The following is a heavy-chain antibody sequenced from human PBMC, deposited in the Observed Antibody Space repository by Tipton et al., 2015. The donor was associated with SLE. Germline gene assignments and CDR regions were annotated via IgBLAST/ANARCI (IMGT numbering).Heavy chain of an antibody. CDR1: GGSISSHY. D-gene: IGHD3-3*01. J-gene: IGHJ3*02. V-gene: IGHV4-59*08. CDR3: AKGARLDVLRFLEWLSHHDAFDI. Sequence: TLSLTCIVSGGSISSHYWSWVRQPPGKGLEWIGYMYYSGSANYNPSLKSRVTISVDTSKNQFSLKLSSVTAADTAVYYCAKGARLDVLRFLEWLSHHDAFDIWGQGTMVTVSS. CDR2: MYYSGSA.